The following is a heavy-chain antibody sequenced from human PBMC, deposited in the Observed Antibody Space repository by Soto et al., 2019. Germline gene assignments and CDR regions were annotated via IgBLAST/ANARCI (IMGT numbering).Heavy chain of an antibody. V-gene: IGHV1-18*01. Sequence: GASVKVSSKAPGYTFTSYGISWFRHAPGQGLEWMGWISTFNSHTDYAQKVQGRVAMTTDRSTGTAYMELRSLRSDDTAVYYCARGPLDYPIPDFDYWGQGTLVTVSS. D-gene: IGHD2-8*01. J-gene: IGHJ4*02. CDR1: GYTFTSYG. CDR2: ISTFNSHT. CDR3: ARGPLDYPIPDFDY.